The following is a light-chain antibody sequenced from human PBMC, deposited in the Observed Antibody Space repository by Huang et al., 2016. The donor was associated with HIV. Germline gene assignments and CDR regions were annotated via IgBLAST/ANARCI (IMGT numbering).Light chain of an antibody. V-gene: IGKV1-39*01. J-gene: IGKJ2*01. Sequence: DIQMTQSPSSLSASVGDRVTITCRTSDNLVNSLNWYQQKSGAAPVLLIYGASNRQTGVSSRFSGGGSGTHFTLTITNLRPEDFATYYCQQSHTTPHTFGQGTRLE. CDR3: QQSHTTPHT. CDR1: DNLVNS. CDR2: GAS.